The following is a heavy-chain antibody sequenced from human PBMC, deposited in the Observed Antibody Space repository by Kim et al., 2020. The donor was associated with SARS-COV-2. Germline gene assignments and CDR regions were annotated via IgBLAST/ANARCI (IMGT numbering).Heavy chain of an antibody. J-gene: IGHJ4*02. Sequence: GGSLRLSCAASGFTFSSYAMSWVRQAPGKGLEWVSAISGSGGSTYYADSVKGRFTISRDNSKNTLYLQMNSLRAEDTAVYYCAKPKGIVVVVAATPIFDYWGQGTLVTVSS. V-gene: IGHV3-23*01. CDR1: GFTFSSYA. D-gene: IGHD2-15*01. CDR3: AKPKGIVVVVAATPIFDY. CDR2: ISGSGGST.